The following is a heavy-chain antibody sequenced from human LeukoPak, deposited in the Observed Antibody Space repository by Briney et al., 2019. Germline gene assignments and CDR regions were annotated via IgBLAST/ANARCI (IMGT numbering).Heavy chain of an antibody. CDR3: AATSVVVPASYYYGMDV. CDR2: IYSGGST. V-gene: IGHV3-53*04. CDR1: GFTVSSNY. Sequence: GGSLRLSCAASGFTVSSNYMSWVRQAPGKGLEWVSVIYSGGSTYYADSVKGRFTISRHNSKNTLYLQMNSLRAEDTAVYYCAATSVVVPASYYYGMDVWGQGTTVTVSS. D-gene: IGHD2-2*01. J-gene: IGHJ6*02.